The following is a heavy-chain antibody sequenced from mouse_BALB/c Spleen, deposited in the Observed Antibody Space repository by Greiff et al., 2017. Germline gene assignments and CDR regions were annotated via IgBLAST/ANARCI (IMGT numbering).Heavy chain of an antibody. V-gene: IGHV1-14*01. D-gene: IGHD1-2*01. CDR3: ARRVHYYGYEAMDY. CDR1: GYTFTSYV. Sequence: VQLQQSGPELVKPGASVKMSCKASGYTFTSYVMHWVKQKPGQGLEWIGYINPYNDGTKYNEKFKGKATLTSDKSSSTAYMELSSLTSEDSAVYYCARRVHYYGYEAMDYWGQGTSVTVSS. CDR2: INPYNDGT. J-gene: IGHJ4*01.